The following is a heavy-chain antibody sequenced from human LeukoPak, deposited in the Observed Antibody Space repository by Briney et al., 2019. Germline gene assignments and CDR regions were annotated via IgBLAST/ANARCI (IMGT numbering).Heavy chain of an antibody. CDR2: IKSKTDGGTT. CDR1: GFTFSNAW. V-gene: IGHV3-15*01. D-gene: IGHD2-21*02. CDR3: TSDCGGDCYLY. J-gene: IGHJ4*02. Sequence: GGSLRLSCAASGFTFSNAWMSWVRQAPGKGLEWVGRIKSKTDGGTTDYAAPVKGRFTISRDDSKNTLYLQMNSLKAEDTAVYYRTSDCGGDCYLYWGQGTLVTVSS.